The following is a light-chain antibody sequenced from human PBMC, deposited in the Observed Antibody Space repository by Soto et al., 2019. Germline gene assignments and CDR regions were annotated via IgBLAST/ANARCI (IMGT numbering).Light chain of an antibody. J-gene: IGKJ1*01. Sequence: EIVTTTSPGTLSLSPKAKATLSCRASQSISSSDLAWYQHRPGQAPRLLIYAASSRATGIPVRFSGSGSGTDFTLTISRLEPEDFAVYYCQQYGSSGTFGQGTKVEIK. CDR3: QQYGSSGT. CDR2: AAS. V-gene: IGKV3-20*01. CDR1: QSISSSD.